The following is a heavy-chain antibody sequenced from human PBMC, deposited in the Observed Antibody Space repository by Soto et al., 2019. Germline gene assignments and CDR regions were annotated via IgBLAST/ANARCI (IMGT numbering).Heavy chain of an antibody. J-gene: IGHJ4*02. Sequence: EVQLVESGGGLVKPGGSLRLSCAASGFTFSSYSMNWVRQAPGKGLEWVSSISSSSSYIYYADSVKGPFTIPRDNAKNSFYRQMDGRRAETRAGFEGGEFRFQDPRGVYYFPSGGREPLDTVS. CDR3: GEFRFQDPRGVYYFPS. V-gene: IGHV3-21*01. CDR2: ISSSSSYI. CDR1: GFTFSSYS. D-gene: IGHD2-8*01.